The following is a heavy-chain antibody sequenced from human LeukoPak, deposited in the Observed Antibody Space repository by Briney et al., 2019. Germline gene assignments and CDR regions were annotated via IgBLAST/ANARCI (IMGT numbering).Heavy chain of an antibody. CDR3: AKRGSIAVAGTNEGYYFDY. Sequence: GGSLRLSCAASGFTFSNYDMHWVRQAPGKGLEWVTFIRSDGSNKYYADSVKGRFTISRDISKNTLYLQMNSLRAEDTAVYYCAKRGSIAVAGTNEGYYFDYWGQGTLVTVSS. CDR1: GFTFSNYD. V-gene: IGHV3-30*02. D-gene: IGHD6-19*01. J-gene: IGHJ4*02. CDR2: IRSDGSNK.